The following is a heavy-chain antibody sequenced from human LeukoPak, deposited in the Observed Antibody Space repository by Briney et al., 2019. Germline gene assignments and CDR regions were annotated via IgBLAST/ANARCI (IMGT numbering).Heavy chain of an antibody. CDR2: VNSDGSAT. Sequence: GGSLRLSCAASGFIFTKYWMHWVRQAPGKGLVWVSHVNSDGSATSYADSVKGRFTISRDNAKNTVYLHMNSLRVEDTAVYYCTSFYETNWGQGTLVIVSS. D-gene: IGHD2/OR15-2a*01. J-gene: IGHJ4*02. CDR3: TSFYETN. CDR1: GFIFTKYW. V-gene: IGHV3-74*01.